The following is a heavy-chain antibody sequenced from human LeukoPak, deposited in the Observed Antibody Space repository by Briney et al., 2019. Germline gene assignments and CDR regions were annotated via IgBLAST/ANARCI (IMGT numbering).Heavy chain of an antibody. Sequence: PSETLSLTCTVSGGSISSYYWSWIRQPPGKGLEWIGYIYYSGSTNYNPSLKSRVTISVDTSKNQFSLKLSSVTAADTAVYYCARHGAGEDRIEMATIDYWGQGTLVTVSS. J-gene: IGHJ4*02. D-gene: IGHD5-24*01. CDR3: ARHGAGEDRIEMATIDY. CDR1: GGSISSYY. V-gene: IGHV4-59*08. CDR2: IYYSGST.